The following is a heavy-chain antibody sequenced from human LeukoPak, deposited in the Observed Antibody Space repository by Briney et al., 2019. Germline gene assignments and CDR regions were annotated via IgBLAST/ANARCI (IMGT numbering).Heavy chain of an antibody. CDR2: IRSKANSYAT. D-gene: IGHD2-2*01. Sequence: GGSLRLSCAASGFTFSGSAMHWVRQASGKGLEWVGRIRSKANSYATAYAASVKGRFTISRDDSKNTAYLQMNSLRTEDTAVYYCTGFDIVVVPAAIRDYWGQGTLVTVSS. V-gene: IGHV3-73*01. CDR3: TGFDIVVVPAAIRDY. CDR1: GFTFSGSA. J-gene: IGHJ4*02.